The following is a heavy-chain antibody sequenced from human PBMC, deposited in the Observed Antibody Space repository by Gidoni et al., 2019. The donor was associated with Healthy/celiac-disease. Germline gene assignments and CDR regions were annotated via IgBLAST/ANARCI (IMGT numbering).Heavy chain of an antibody. V-gene: IGHV4-31*03. D-gene: IGHD4-17*01. Sequence: QVQLQESGPGLVKPSQTLSLTCTVSGGSISSGGYYWSWIRQHPGKGLEWIGYIYYSGSTYYNPSLKSRVTISVDTSKNQFSLKLSSVTAADTAVYYCARRQRGSVTAAFDIWGQGTMVTVSS. CDR2: IYYSGST. CDR3: ARRQRGSVTAAFDI. J-gene: IGHJ3*02. CDR1: GGSISSGGYY.